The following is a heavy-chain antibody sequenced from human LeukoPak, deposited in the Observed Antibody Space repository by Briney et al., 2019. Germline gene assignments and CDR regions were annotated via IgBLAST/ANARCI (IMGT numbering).Heavy chain of an antibody. V-gene: IGHV4-30-2*01. CDR1: GGSISSGGYS. D-gene: IGHD3-22*01. J-gene: IGHJ1*01. CDR3: ARASGYGYFQH. Sequence: TSETLSLTCTVSGGSISSGGYSWSWIRQPPGKGLEWIGYIYHSGSTYYNPSLKSRVTISVDRSKDQFSLKLSSVTAADTAVYYCARASGYGYFQHWGQGTLVTVSS. CDR2: IYHSGST.